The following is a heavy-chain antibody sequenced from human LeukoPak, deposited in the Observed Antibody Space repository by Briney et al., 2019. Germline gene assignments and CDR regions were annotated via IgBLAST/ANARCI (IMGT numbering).Heavy chain of an antibody. CDR3: ARREGGYSYGSHWYFDL. Sequence: PSETLSLTCTVSGGSISSYYWSWIRQPPGKGLEWIGYIYYSGSTNYNPSLKSRVTISVDTSKNQFSLKLNSVTAADTAVYYCARREGGYSYGSHWYFDLWGRGTLVTVSS. V-gene: IGHV4-59*08. CDR2: IYYSGST. CDR1: GGSISSYY. D-gene: IGHD5-18*01. J-gene: IGHJ2*01.